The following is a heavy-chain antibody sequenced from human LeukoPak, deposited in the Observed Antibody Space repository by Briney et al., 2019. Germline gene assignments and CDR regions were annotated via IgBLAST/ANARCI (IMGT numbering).Heavy chain of an antibody. CDR2: ISKTGSIA. V-gene: IGHV3-23*01. J-gene: IGHJ4*02. CDR3: ATESFHY. D-gene: IGHD3-10*01. CDR1: GFNFSSFA. Sequence: GGSLRLSCVVSGFNFSSFAMNWVRQAPGKGLEWVSIISKTGSIASRADSLKCRFTISRDNSKNTVYLLMNSLRAEDTALYYCATESFHYWGQGTLVAVSS.